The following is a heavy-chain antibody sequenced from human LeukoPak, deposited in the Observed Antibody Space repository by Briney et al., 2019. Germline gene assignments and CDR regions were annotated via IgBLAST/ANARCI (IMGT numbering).Heavy chain of an antibody. CDR3: AKDQGIVGAFDAFDI. CDR2: IYANGST. Sequence: GGSLRLSCAASGFTASGTYMSWVRQAPGKGLDCVSIIYANGSTYYADSVKGRFTISRDNSKNTLYLQMNSLRAEDTAVYYCAKDQGIVGAFDAFDIWGQGTMVTVSS. V-gene: IGHV3-53*01. J-gene: IGHJ3*02. D-gene: IGHD1-26*01. CDR1: GFTASGTY.